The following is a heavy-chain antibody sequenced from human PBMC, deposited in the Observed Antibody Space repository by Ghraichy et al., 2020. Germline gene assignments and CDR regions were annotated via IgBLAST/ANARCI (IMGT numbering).Heavy chain of an antibody. D-gene: IGHD3-22*01. Sequence: GGSLRLSCTASGFTFGDYAMSWVRQAPGKGLEWVGFIRSKAYGGTTEYAASVKGRFTISRDDSKSIAYLQMNSLKTEDTAVYYCTRGGRTRVVVISDVDYWGQGTLVTVSS. CDR2: IRSKAYGGTT. J-gene: IGHJ4*02. CDR1: GFTFGDYA. CDR3: TRGGRTRVVVISDVDY. V-gene: IGHV3-49*04.